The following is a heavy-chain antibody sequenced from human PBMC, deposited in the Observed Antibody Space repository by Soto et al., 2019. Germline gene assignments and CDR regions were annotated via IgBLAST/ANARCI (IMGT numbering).Heavy chain of an antibody. CDR3: ARALPVAKGGFDP. J-gene: IGHJ5*02. CDR1: GFTVSNTY. V-gene: IGHV3-53*01. Sequence: PGGSLRLSCAASGFTVSNTYMTWVRQPPRKGLECVSVIYTAGGTNYADSVKGRFIISRDNSKNTLYLQMNSLRAEDTAVYYCARALPVAKGGFDPWGQGTLVTVSS. D-gene: IGHD2-2*01. CDR2: IYTAGGT.